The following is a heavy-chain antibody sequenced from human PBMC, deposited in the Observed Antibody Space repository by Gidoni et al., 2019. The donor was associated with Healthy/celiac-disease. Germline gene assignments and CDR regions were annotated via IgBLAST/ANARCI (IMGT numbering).Heavy chain of an antibody. J-gene: IGHJ3*02. D-gene: IGHD3-22*01. CDR2: IADDGSNK. Sequence: QVQLVEYGGGVVRPGGSLRLSCAASGFTFSSYAMHWVRQAPGKGLEWVAVIADDGSNKYYADSVKGRFTISRDNSKNTLYLQMNSLRAEDTAVYYCARAHVVITKNAFDIWGQGTMVTVSS. CDR3: ARAHVVITKNAFDI. CDR1: GFTFSSYA. V-gene: IGHV3-30-3*01.